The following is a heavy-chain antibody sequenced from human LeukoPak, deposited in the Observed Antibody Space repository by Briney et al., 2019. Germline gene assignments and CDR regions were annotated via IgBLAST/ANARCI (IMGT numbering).Heavy chain of an antibody. D-gene: IGHD3-22*01. CDR1: GFTVSINY. J-gene: IGHJ3*02. CDR2: IKQDGSEK. V-gene: IGHV3-7*01. Sequence: GGSLRLSCAASGFTVSINYMSWVRQAPGKGLEWVANIKQDGSEKYYVDSVKGRFTISRDNAKNSLYLQMNSLRAEDTAVYYCARERDYYDSSGSSLTGFDIWGQGTMVTVSS. CDR3: ARERDYYDSSGSSLTGFDI.